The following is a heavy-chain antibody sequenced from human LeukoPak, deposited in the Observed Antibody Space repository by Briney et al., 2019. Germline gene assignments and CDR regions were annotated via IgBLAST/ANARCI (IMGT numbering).Heavy chain of an antibody. CDR2: ISGSGGNT. J-gene: IGHJ4*02. V-gene: IGHV3-23*01. Sequence: PGRSLRLSCAASGFTFSSYGMHWVRQAPGKGLEWVSAISGSGGNTYYADSVKGRFTISRDNSKNTLYLQMNSLRAEDTALYYCAKPAKTDYADYWGQGTLVTVSS. CDR1: GFTFSSYG. D-gene: IGHD1-14*01. CDR3: AKPAKTDYADY.